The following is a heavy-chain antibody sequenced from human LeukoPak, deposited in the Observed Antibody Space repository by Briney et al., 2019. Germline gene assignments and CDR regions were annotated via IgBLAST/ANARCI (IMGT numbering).Heavy chain of an antibody. CDR3: ARGDSSSSPNWFDP. D-gene: IGHD6-6*01. V-gene: IGHV3-21*01. Sequence: GGSLRLSCAASGFTFSSYTMNWVRQAPGKGLEWVSSISSSSSYIYHADSVKGRFTISRDNAKNSLYLQMNSLRAEDTAVYYCARGDSSSSPNWFDPWGQGTLVTVSS. J-gene: IGHJ5*02. CDR2: ISSSSSYI. CDR1: GFTFSSYT.